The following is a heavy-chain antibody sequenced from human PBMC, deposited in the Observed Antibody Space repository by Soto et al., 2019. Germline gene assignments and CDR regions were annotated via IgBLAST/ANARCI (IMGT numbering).Heavy chain of an antibody. V-gene: IGHV4-39*01. CDR3: ARPRWYLDAFDI. CDR2: IYYSGST. J-gene: IGHJ3*02. D-gene: IGHD2-15*01. Sequence: SETLSLTCTVSGGSISSSSYYWGWIRQPPGKGLEWIGSIYYSGSTYYNPSLKSRVTISVDTSKNQFSLKLSSVTAADTAVYYCARPRWYLDAFDIWGQGTMVT. CDR1: GGSISSSSYY.